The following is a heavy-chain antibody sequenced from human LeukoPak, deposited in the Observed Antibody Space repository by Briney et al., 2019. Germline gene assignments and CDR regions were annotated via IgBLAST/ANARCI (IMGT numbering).Heavy chain of an antibody. D-gene: IGHD4-23*01. CDR1: GFTFSSYW. V-gene: IGHV3-23*01. J-gene: IGHJ4*02. CDR2: ISGSGGST. CDR3: AKDRDYGGNSGPPFDY. Sequence: GGSLRLSCAASGFTFSSYWMSWVRQAPGKGLEWVSAISGSGGSTYYADSVKGRFTISRDNSKNTLYLQMNSLRAEDTAVYYCAKDRDYGGNSGPPFDYWGQGTLVTVSS.